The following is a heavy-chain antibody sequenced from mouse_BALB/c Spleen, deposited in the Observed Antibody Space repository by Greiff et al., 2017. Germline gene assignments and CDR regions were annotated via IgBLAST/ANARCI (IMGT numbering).Heavy chain of an antibody. J-gene: IGHJ2*01. CDR2: IYPYNGGT. D-gene: IGHD2-14*01. Sequence: EVQLQQSGPELVKPGASVKISCKASGYTFTDYNMHWVKQSHGKSLEWIGYIYPYNGGTGYNQKFKSKATLTVDNSSSTAYMELRSLTSEASAVYYCARGKYDGGAWYFDYWGQGTTLTVSS. CDR1: GYTFTDYN. CDR3: ARGKYDGGAWYFDY. V-gene: IGHV1S29*02.